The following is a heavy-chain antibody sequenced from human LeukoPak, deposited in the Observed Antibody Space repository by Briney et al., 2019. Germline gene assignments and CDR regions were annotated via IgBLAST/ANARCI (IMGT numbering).Heavy chain of an antibody. CDR2: IYSSGST. J-gene: IGHJ4*02. V-gene: IGHV4-59*01. CDR1: GGSISDYY. Sequence: SETLSLTCTVSGGSISDYYWSWIRQTPGKGLEWIGYIYSSGSTDYNPSLKSRVTMAVDTSKNQFSLKLSSVTAADTAVYYCARDGPGSARWGQGTLVTVSS. CDR3: ARDGPGSAR. D-gene: IGHD3-10*01.